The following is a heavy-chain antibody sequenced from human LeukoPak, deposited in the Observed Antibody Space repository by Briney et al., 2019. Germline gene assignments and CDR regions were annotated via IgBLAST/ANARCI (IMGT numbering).Heavy chain of an antibody. D-gene: IGHD3-22*01. V-gene: IGHV1-2*02. CDR2: INPNSGGT. J-gene: IGHJ4*02. CDR1: GYTFTGYY. Sequence: ASVKVSCKASGYTFTGYYMHWVRPAPGQGLEWMGWINPNSGGTNYAQKFQGRVTMTRDTSISTAYMELSRLRSDDTAVYYCARSYYYDSSGYFPWGQGTLVTVSS. CDR3: ARSYYYDSSGYFP.